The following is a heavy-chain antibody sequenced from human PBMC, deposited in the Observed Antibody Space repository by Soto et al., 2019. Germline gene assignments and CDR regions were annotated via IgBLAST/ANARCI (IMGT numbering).Heavy chain of an antibody. CDR3: ASKNYGGNSLNV. J-gene: IGHJ6*02. Sequence: KTSETLSLTCTVSGGSISSGGYYWSWIRQHPGKGLEWIGYIYYSGSTYYNPSLKSRVTISVDTSKNQFSLKLSSVTAADTAVYYCASKNYGGNSLNVWGQGTTVTVSS. CDR1: GGSISSGGYY. D-gene: IGHD4-17*01. CDR2: IYYSGST. V-gene: IGHV4-31*02.